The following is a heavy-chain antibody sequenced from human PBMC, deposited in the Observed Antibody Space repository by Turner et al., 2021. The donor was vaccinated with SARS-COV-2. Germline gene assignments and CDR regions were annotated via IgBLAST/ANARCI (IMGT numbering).Heavy chain of an antibody. V-gene: IGHV3-74*01. CDR1: GFSFSNYW. Sequence: EVQLVESGGGLVQPGGSLRLSCAASGFSFSNYWMHWVRQAPGKGLVWVSRINGDWSSTTYADSVKGRFTISRDNSNNALYLQMNSLRAEDTAVYYCAKRENGLGVWGQGTTVTVSS. CDR2: INGDWSST. CDR3: AKRENGLGV. J-gene: IGHJ6*02.